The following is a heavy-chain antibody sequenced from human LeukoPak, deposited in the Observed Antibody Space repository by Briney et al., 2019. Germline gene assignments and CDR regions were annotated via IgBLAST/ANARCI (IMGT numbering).Heavy chain of an antibody. J-gene: IGHJ5*02. CDR1: GGSVSSGSYH. D-gene: IGHD4-17*01. V-gene: IGHV4-61*01. CDR2: THYSGNT. CDR3: ARVRGDYVNLFDP. Sequence: SETLSLTCTVSGGSVSSGSYHWSWIRQPPGKGLEWIGYTHYSGNTYYNPPLKSRVTISLDTSKKQFSLWLRSVTAADTAVYYCARVRGDYVNLFDPWGQGTLVTVSS.